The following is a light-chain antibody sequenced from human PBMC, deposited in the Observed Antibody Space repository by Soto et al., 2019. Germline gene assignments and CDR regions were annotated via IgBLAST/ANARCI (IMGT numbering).Light chain of an antibody. V-gene: IGKV1-5*03. Sequence: IQMTQSPNTLSASVGDSVAVTCRASENVNGHLAWYQQKPGKAPKLLIYEASILERGVPSRFSGSGFGTEFTLTINGLLPEDFVTYYCQQYNNWPSFGQGTKV. CDR1: ENVNGH. J-gene: IGKJ1*01. CDR2: EAS. CDR3: QQYNNWPS.